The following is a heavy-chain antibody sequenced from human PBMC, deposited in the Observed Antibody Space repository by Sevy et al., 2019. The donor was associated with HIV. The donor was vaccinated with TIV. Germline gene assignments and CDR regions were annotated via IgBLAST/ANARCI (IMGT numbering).Heavy chain of an antibody. CDR1: GFTFSSYS. J-gene: IGHJ4*02. Sequence: GGSLRLSCAASGFTFSSYSMNWVRQAPGKGLEWVSSIRSSSSYIYYADSVKGRFTISRDNAKNSLYLQMNSLRAEDTAVYYCARDLRDGSSWSENFDYWGQGTLVTVSS. V-gene: IGHV3-21*01. CDR3: ARDLRDGSSWSENFDY. CDR2: IRSSSSYI. D-gene: IGHD6-13*01.